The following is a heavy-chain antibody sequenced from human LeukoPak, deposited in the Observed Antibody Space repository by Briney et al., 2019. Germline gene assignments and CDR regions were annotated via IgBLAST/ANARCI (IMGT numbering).Heavy chain of an antibody. CDR2: IKQDGSEK. V-gene: IGHV3-7*01. D-gene: IGHD2-15*01. J-gene: IGHJ4*02. CDR3: ASHQGYRHDY. Sequence: GGSLRLSCAASGFTFGTCAMSWVRQAPGKGLEWVANIKQDGSEKYVDSVKGRFTISRDNAKNSLYLQMNSLRVEDTAVYYCASHQGYRHDYWGQGTLVTVSS. CDR1: GFTFGTCA.